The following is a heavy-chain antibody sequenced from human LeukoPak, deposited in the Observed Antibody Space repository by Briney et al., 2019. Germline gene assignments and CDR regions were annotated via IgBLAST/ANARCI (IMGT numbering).Heavy chain of an antibody. V-gene: IGHV3-74*01. D-gene: IGHD4-17*01. Sequence: PPGGSLRLSCAASGFTFSSYWMHWVRQAPGKVRVWVSRIDRGVSSTIYADSVRGRFPISRDNAKNTLYMQMNSLRVEDTAVYYCTRGRYYFDIWGQGTLVIVSS. CDR1: GFTFSSYW. J-gene: IGHJ4*02. CDR3: TRGRYYFDI. CDR2: IDRGVSST.